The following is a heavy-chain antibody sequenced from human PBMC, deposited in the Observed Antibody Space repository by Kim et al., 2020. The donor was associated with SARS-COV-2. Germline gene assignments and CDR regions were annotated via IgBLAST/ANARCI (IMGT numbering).Heavy chain of an antibody. CDR3: AREGGVVTDYYYYGMDV. V-gene: IGHV3-30*07. D-gene: IGHD2-15*01. Sequence: VKGRVTISRDNSKNTLYLQMNSLRAEDTAVYYWAREGGVVTDYYYYGMDVWGQGTTVTVSS. J-gene: IGHJ6*02.